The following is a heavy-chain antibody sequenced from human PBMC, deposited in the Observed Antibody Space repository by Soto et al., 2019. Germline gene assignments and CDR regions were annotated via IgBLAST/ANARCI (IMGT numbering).Heavy chain of an antibody. CDR1: GGSVSSTSYY. V-gene: IGHV4-61*01. CDR3: ARDGTDDAFDI. Sequence: SETLSLTCTVSGGSVSSTSYYWTWIRQPPGKGLEWIGYIHYSGSTNYNPSLQSRVTISVDTSKNHFSLELTSVTAADTAVYYCARDGTDDAFDIWGQGTMVTVSS. J-gene: IGHJ3*02. CDR2: IHYSGST.